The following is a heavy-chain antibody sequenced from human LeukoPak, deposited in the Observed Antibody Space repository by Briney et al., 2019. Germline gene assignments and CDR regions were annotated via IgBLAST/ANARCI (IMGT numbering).Heavy chain of an antibody. CDR1: GYTFTSYA. Sequence: ASVKVSCKASGYTFTSYAMNWVRQAPGQGLEWMGWIDTNTRNPTYAQGFTGRFVFSLDTSVNTAFLQISSLKAEDTAVYYCARGRGAVAGRVYYFDYWGQGTLVTVSS. J-gene: IGHJ4*02. D-gene: IGHD6-19*01. V-gene: IGHV7-4-1*02. CDR3: ARGRGAVAGRVYYFDY. CDR2: IDTNTRNP.